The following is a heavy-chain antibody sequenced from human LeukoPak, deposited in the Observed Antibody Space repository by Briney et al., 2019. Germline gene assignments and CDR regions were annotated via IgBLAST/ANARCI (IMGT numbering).Heavy chain of an antibody. J-gene: IGHJ6*02. CDR2: INPNSGGT. Sequence: ASVKVSCQASGYTFTGYYMHWVRQAPGQGLEWMGRINPNSGGTNYAQKFQGRVTMTRDTSISTAYMELSRLRSDDTAVYYCARGGFDYGDPMDPYYYYYGMDVWGQGTTVTVSS. CDR3: ARGGFDYGDPMDPYYYYYGMDV. CDR1: GYTFTGYY. D-gene: IGHD4-17*01. V-gene: IGHV1-2*06.